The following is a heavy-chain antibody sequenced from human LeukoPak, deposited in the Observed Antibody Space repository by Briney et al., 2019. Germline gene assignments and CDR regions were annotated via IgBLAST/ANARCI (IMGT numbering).Heavy chain of an antibody. V-gene: IGHV3-7*03. Sequence: GGSLRLSCAASGFTFSSYWMSWVRQAPGEGLEWVANIKQDGSEKYYVDSVKGRDTLSRDNATNSRCLHRNSLRDEDTRVYFCARDGPVVPAAPAFDPWGQGKLVTVSS. CDR3: ARDGPVVPAAPAFDP. D-gene: IGHD2-2*01. CDR1: GFTFSSYW. J-gene: IGHJ5*02. CDR2: IKQDGSEK.